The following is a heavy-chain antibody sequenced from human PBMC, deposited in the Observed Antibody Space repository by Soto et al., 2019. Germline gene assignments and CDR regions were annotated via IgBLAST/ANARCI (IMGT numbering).Heavy chain of an antibody. J-gene: IGHJ6*02. V-gene: IGHV3-48*02. D-gene: IGHD2-21*02. CDR1: GFTFSSYS. Sequence: PGGSLRLSCAASGFTFSSYSMNWVRQAPGKGLEWVSYISSSSSTIYYADSVKGRFTISRDNAKNSLYLQMNSLRDEDTAVYYCARDFVVVTATDYYYYGMDVWGQGTTVTVS. CDR2: ISSSSSTI. CDR3: ARDFVVVTATDYYYYGMDV.